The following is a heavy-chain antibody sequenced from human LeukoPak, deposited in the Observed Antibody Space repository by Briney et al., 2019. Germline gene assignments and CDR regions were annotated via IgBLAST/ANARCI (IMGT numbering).Heavy chain of an antibody. CDR3: ARGRSDYPHWYFDL. D-gene: IGHD4-17*01. V-gene: IGHV4-59*01. Sequence: SETLSLTCTVSGGSISSYYWSWIRQPPGKGLEWIGYIYYSGSTNYNPSLKSRVTISVDTSKNQFSLKLSSVTAADTAVYYCARGRSDYPHWYFDLWGQGTLVTVSS. J-gene: IGHJ2*01. CDR1: GGSISSYY. CDR2: IYYSGST.